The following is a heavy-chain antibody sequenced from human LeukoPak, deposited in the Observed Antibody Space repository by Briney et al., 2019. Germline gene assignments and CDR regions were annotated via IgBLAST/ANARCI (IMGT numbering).Heavy chain of an antibody. V-gene: IGHV3-48*01. CDR3: ALIAVDWQQPFDY. D-gene: IGHD6-13*01. CDR2: ISSSSTTI. Sequence: GGSLRLSCAASGFSFSRYAMSWVRQAPGKGLEWISYISSSSTTIKYADSVKGRFIISRDNAKNSVYLQMNSLRAEDTAVYYCALIAVDWQQPFDYWGQGTLVTVSS. CDR1: GFSFSRYA. J-gene: IGHJ4*02.